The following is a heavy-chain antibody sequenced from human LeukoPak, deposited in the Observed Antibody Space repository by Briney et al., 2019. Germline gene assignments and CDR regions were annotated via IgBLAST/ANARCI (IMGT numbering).Heavy chain of an antibody. V-gene: IGHV4-4*07. CDR1: GGSISSYY. CDR2: IYTSGNT. Sequence: PSETLSLTCTVSGGSISSYYWSWIRQPAGKGLEWIGRIYTSGNTNYNPSLKSRATMSVDTSKNQFSLKLSSVTAADTAVFYCAREDLYCSGGSCYQIIDYWGQGTLVTVSS. D-gene: IGHD2-15*01. J-gene: IGHJ4*02. CDR3: AREDLYCSGGSCYQIIDY.